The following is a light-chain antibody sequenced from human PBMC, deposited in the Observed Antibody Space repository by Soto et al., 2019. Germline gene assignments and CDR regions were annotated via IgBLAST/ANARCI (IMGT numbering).Light chain of an antibody. CDR3: QQYGSSP. Sequence: EIVLTQSPGTLSLSPGERATLSCRVSQSVSSSYLAWYQQKPGQAPRLLIYGASSRATGIPDRFSGSGSGTDFTLTISRLEPEDFAVYYCQQYGSSPFGQGTRLEIK. J-gene: IGKJ5*01. CDR2: GAS. CDR1: QSVSSSY. V-gene: IGKV3-20*01.